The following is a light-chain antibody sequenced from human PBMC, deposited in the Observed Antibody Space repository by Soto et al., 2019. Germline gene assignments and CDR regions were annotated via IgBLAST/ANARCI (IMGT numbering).Light chain of an antibody. Sequence: DIVMTQSASTLLLSTGETATLSCRASQSVSSSHLVWYQHKPGQAPRLLIYAASSRATGSPDRFSGGGSGTDFTLTISRLEPEDFAVYYCQQYGYSPITFGQGTRLEIK. CDR3: QQYGYSPIT. CDR2: AAS. J-gene: IGKJ5*01. CDR1: QSVSSSH. V-gene: IGKV3-20*01.